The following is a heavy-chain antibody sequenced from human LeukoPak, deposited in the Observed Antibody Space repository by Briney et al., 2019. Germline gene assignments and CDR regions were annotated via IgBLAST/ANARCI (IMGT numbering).Heavy chain of an antibody. J-gene: IGHJ4*02. CDR2: IGSDGGST. V-gene: IGHV3-64*01. Sequence: GGSLRLSCAASGFTFSGYSMHWVRQAPGKGLEYVSAIGSDGGSTSYANSVKGRFTISRDNSKNTLYLQMGSLRAEDMAVYYCARDLGLSGPFDYWGQGTLVTVSS. D-gene: IGHD6-19*01. CDR3: ARDLGLSGPFDY. CDR1: GFTFSGYS.